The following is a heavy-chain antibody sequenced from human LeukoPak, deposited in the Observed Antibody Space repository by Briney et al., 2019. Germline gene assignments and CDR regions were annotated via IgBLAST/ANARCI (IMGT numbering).Heavy chain of an antibody. V-gene: IGHV4-59*01. J-gene: IGHJ4*02. CDR3: ARGLVVGATRGGDY. CDR2: IYYSRST. D-gene: IGHD1-26*01. Sequence: SETLSLTCTVSGGSISSYYWSWIRQPPGKGLEWIGYIYYSRSTNYNPSLKSRVTISVDTSKNQFSLKLSSVTAADTAVYYCARGLVVGATRGGDYWGQGTLVTVSS. CDR1: GGSISSYY.